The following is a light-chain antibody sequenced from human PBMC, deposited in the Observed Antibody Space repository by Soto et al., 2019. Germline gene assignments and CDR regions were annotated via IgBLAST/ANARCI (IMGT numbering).Light chain of an antibody. J-gene: IGLJ2*01. V-gene: IGLV2-14*01. CDR1: SSDVGGYNY. Sequence: QSVLTQPASVSGSPGQSITISCTGTSSDVGGYNYVSWYQQHPGKALKLMIYDVSNRPSGVSNRFSGSKSGNTASLTISGLQAEDEADYYCSSYTSSSTLLVFGGGTK. CDR3: SSYTSSSTLLV. CDR2: DVS.